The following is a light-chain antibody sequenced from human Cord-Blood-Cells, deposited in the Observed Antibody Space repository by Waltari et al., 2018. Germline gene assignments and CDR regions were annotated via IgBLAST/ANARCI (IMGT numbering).Light chain of an antibody. V-gene: IGLV2-23*01. CDR3: CSYAGSSTLYV. J-gene: IGLJ1*01. CDR2: EGS. CDR1: RSDVGSYTL. Sequence: QSALTQPASVSGSPGQSITISCTGTRSDVGSYTLVPWYQQHPGKAPKLMIYEGSKRPSGVSNRLSGSKSGNTASLTISGLQAEDEADYYCCSYAGSSTLYVFGTGTKVTVL.